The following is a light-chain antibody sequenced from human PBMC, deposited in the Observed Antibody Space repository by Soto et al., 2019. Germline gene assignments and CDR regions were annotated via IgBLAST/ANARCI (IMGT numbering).Light chain of an antibody. CDR3: QQVNSYPIT. V-gene: IGKV1-5*01. J-gene: IGKJ5*01. CDR2: IAS. CDR1: QSISRW. Sequence: DIQMTQSPSTLPASVGDRVTITCRASQSISRWLAWHQQKPGRAPKLLIYIASTLQSGVPSRFSGSYSGTEFTLTITSLQPEDFATYYCQQVNSYPITFGQGTRLEIK.